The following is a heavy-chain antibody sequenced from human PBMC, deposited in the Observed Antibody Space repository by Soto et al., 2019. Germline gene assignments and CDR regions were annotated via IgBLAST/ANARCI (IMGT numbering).Heavy chain of an antibody. Sequence: QITLTESGPTLVQPTQTLTLTCTFSGFSLYTSGVGVAWIRQPPGKALEWLALIYWDDDKRYSPSLKSRIAITKDTSKNQVVLTMANVDPGDTGTYYCAHRPCDGSGSSNWFDSWGQGIPVTVSS. CDR2: IYWDDDK. CDR1: GFSLYTSGVG. V-gene: IGHV2-5*02. CDR3: AHRPCDGSGSSNWFDS. D-gene: IGHD3-10*01. J-gene: IGHJ5*01.